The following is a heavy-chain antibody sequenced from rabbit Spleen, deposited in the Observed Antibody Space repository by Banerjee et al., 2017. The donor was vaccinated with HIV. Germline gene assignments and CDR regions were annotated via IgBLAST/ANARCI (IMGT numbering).Heavy chain of an antibody. CDR3: ARDTGSSFSSYGMDL. CDR2: IYAGSSGST. J-gene: IGHJ6*01. V-gene: IGHV1S40*01. CDR1: GFSFSSGYD. D-gene: IGHD8-1*01. Sequence: QSLEESGGGLVKPGASLTLTCKASGFSFSSGYDMCWVRQAPGKGLEWIACIYAGSSGSTYYASWAKGRFTISRTWSTTVTLQMTSLTVADTATYFCARDTGSSFSSYGMDLWGPGTLVTVS.